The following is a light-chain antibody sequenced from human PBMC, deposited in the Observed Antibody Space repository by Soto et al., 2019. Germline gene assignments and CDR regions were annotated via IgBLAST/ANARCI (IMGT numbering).Light chain of an antibody. Sequence: QSALTQPASVSGSPGQSITISCTGTSSDVGKYNLVSWYQHHPGKAPKVIIYEGSKRPSGVSSRFSGSKSGNTAYLTIYGLQADNEAVYHCCSYSGLSTSAIFGGGTKLT. J-gene: IGLJ2*01. CDR1: SSDVGKYNL. V-gene: IGLV2-23*01. CDR3: CSYSGLSTSAI. CDR2: EGS.